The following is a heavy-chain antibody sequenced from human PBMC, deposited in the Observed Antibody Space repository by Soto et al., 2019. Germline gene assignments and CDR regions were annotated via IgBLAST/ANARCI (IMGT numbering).Heavy chain of an antibody. CDR3: VGGSWFD. J-gene: IGHJ4*02. V-gene: IGHV3-9*01. Sequence: EVQLVESGGDMVQPGRSLKLSCVGSGYSFEDYSMHWVRQAPGKGLEWVSGISWNGNFTGYADSVKGRFTISRDNAKNSLFLQMRSLSREDTALYYCVGGSWFDWGQGTLVTVSS. CDR1: GYSFEDYS. CDR2: ISWNGNFT. D-gene: IGHD2-15*01.